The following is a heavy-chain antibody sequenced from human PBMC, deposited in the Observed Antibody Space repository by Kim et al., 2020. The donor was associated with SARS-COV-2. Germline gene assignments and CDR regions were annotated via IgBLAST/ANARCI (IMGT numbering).Heavy chain of an antibody. CDR1: GGSISSYY. CDR3: ARDLCSSTSCHYYYGMDV. J-gene: IGHJ6*02. D-gene: IGHD2-2*01. V-gene: IGHV4-59*13. CDR2: IYYSGST. Sequence: SETLSLTCTVSGGSISSYYWSWIRQPPGKGLEWIGYIYYSGSTNYNPSLKSRVTISVDTSKNQFSLKLSSVTAADTAVYYCARDLCSSTSCHYYYGMDVWGQGTTVTVSS.